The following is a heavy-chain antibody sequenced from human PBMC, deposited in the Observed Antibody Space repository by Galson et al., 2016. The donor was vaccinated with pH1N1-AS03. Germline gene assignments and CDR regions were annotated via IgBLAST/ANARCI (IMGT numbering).Heavy chain of an antibody. CDR3: AKKFYYDSSGHHLDVADV. D-gene: IGHD3-22*01. V-gene: IGHV3-23*01. J-gene: IGHJ3*01. CDR1: GFTFSNYA. CDR2: ISGSGGST. Sequence: SLRLSCAASGFTFSNYAMTWVRHAPGKGLEWVSSISGSGGSTNSADSVRDRFSISRDNSKNTLFLQMNRLRADDTAVYYCAKKFYYDSSGHHLDVADVWGQGTAVTVSS.